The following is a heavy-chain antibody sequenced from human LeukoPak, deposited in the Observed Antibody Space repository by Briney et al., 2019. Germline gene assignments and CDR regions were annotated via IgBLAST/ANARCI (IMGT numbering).Heavy chain of an antibody. D-gene: IGHD2-15*01. CDR3: ARGQDIVVVVAATGGWFDP. V-gene: IGHV4-34*01. J-gene: IGHJ5*02. CDR2: INHSGST. CDR1: GGSFSGYY. Sequence: SETLSLTCAVYGGSFSGYYWSWIRQPPGKGLEWIGEINHSGSTNYNPSLKSRVTISVDTSKNQFSLKLSSVTAADTAVYYCARGQDIVVVVAATGGWFDPRGQGTLVTVSS.